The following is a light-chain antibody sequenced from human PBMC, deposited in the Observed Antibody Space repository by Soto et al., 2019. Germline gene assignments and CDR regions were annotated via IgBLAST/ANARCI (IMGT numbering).Light chain of an antibody. CDR1: QSVSSSY. CDR2: GAS. CDR3: QQYNNWPPSIT. V-gene: IGKV3-20*01. Sequence: EIVLTQSPGPLSLSPGDSDTLSCRASQSVSSSYLAWYQQKPGQAPRLLIYGASSRATGIPDRFSGSGSGTEFTLTISSLQSEDFAVYYCQQYNNWPPSITFGQGTRLEIK. J-gene: IGKJ5*01.